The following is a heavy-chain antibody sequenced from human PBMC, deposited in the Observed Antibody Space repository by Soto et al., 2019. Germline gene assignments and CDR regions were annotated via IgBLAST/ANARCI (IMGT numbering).Heavy chain of an antibody. CDR2: IIPIFGTA. Sequence: QVQLVQSGAEVKKPGSSVKVSCKASGGTFSSYAISWVRQAPGQGLEWMGGIIPIFGTANYAQKFQGRVTITADESTSTAYMELSSLRSEDTDVYYCARERSYYYDSSGNNLDYWGQGTLVTVSS. CDR3: ARERSYYYDSSGNNLDY. V-gene: IGHV1-69*01. J-gene: IGHJ4*02. CDR1: GGTFSSYA. D-gene: IGHD3-22*01.